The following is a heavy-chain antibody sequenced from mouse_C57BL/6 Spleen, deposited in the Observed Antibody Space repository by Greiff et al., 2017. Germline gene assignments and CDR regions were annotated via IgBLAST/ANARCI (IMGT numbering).Heavy chain of an antibody. CDR1: GFNIKDYY. CDR3: ARSPGYWYFDV. J-gene: IGHJ1*03. CDR2: IDPEDGET. V-gene: IGHV14-2*01. Sequence: VQLQQSGAELVKPGASVKFSCTASGFNIKDYYMHWVKQRTEPGLEWIGRIDPEDGETKSAPKFQGKATITADTSSNTAYLQLSSLTSEDTAVYYCARSPGYWYFDVWGTGTTVTVSS.